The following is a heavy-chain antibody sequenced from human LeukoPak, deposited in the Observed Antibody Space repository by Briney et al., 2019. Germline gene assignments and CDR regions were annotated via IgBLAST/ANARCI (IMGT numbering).Heavy chain of an antibody. J-gene: IGHJ4*02. V-gene: IGHV3-53*01. D-gene: IGHD4-17*01. CDR2: IYSGGNT. Sequence: GGSLRLSCAASGFTVRTNYMSWVRQAPGKGLEWVSVIYSGGNTYYADSVKGRFTISRDNSKNTLYLQMNGLRAEDTAMYYCARVSPDYGDLYFDYWGQGTLVTVSS. CDR1: GFTVRTNY. CDR3: ARVSPDYGDLYFDY.